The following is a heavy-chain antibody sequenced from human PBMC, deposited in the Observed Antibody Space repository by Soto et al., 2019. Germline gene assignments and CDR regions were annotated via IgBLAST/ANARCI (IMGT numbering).Heavy chain of an antibody. J-gene: IGHJ6*02. CDR3: AKEALVGYYVILTVHSLPPHSVMDV. Sequence: PGGSLRLSCAASGFTFSSYGMHWVRQAPGKGLEWVAVISYDGSNKYYADSVKSRFTISRDNSKNTLYLQMNSLRAEDTAVYYCAKEALVGYYVILTVHSLPPHSVMDVSTQG. D-gene: IGHD3-9*01. CDR1: GFTFSSYG. V-gene: IGHV3-30*18. CDR2: ISYDGSNK.